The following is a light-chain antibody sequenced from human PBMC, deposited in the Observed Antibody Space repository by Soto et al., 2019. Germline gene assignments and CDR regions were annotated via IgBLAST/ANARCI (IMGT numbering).Light chain of an antibody. CDR2: VAS. CDR3: QQCHSFPHT. Sequence: DIQMTQSPSSVSASIGDRVTVTCRAGQDIGTWLAWYQQKPGNAPKLLISVASKLQSGAPSRFSGSGSGTHFTLTISSLQPEDLATYYCQQCHSFPHTFGQGTKVDIK. V-gene: IGKV1D-12*01. J-gene: IGKJ2*01. CDR1: QDIGTW.